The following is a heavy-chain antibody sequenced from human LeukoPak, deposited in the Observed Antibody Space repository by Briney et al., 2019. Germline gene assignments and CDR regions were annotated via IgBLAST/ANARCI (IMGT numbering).Heavy chain of an antibody. J-gene: IGHJ6*03. D-gene: IGHD2-2*01. CDR1: GGSVSSYY. V-gene: IGHV4-59*02. CDR3: ARAVADIVVVPAAIRVYCYYYMDV. CDR2: ISYSGST. Sequence: SETLSHTCTVSGGSVSSYYWSWIRQPPGKGLEWIGYISYSGSTNYNPSLKSRVTMSVDTSKNQFSLKLSSVTAADTAVYYCARAVADIVVVPAAIRVYCYYYMDVWGKGTTVTVSS.